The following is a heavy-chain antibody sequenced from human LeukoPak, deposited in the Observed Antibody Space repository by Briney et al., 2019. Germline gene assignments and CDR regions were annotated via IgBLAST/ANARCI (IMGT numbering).Heavy chain of an antibody. D-gene: IGHD6-13*01. CDR2: IYTGGIT. V-gene: IGHV3-53*01. J-gene: IGHJ4*02. Sequence: PGGPLRLSCAASGLTVSSNHMAWVRQAPGKGLEWVSVIYTGGITYYADSVQGRFTISRDNSKNTLYLQMNSLRVEDTALYYCARDHAAAGGGLDYWGEGTQVIVSS. CDR1: GLTVSSNH. CDR3: ARDHAAAGGGLDY.